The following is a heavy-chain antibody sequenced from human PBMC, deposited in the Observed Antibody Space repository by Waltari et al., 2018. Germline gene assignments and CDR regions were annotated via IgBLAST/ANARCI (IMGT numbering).Heavy chain of an antibody. CDR2: IIPILGRA. Sequence: QVQLVQSGAEVKKPGSSVKVSCKASGGPFRSYATSWVRQAPGQGLEWMGRIIPILGRANYAQKFQGRVTITADKSTSTAYMELSSLRSEDTAVYYCARDQCSGGSCYRTNYYYGMDVWGQGTTVTVSS. CDR3: ARDQCSGGSCYRTNYYYGMDV. D-gene: IGHD2-15*01. J-gene: IGHJ6*02. CDR1: GGPFRSYA. V-gene: IGHV1-69*04.